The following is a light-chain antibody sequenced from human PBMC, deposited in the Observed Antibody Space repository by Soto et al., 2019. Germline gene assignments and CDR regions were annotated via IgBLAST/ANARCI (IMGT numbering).Light chain of an antibody. CDR3: RSYTITSTPFV. CDR2: EVT. CDR1: SSDIGGYNY. V-gene: IGLV2-14*01. Sequence: QSVLTQPASVSGSPGQSITISCTGTSSDIGGYNYVSWYQQHPGKAPKLMISEVTNRPSGVSNRFSGSKSGNTASLTISGLQTEDEADYYCRSYTITSTPFVCGTGTQVTVL. J-gene: IGLJ1*01.